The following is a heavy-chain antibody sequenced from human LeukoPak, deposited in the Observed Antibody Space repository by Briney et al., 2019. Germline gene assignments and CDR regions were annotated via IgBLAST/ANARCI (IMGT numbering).Heavy chain of an antibody. Sequence: ASVKVSCKASGYTFTSYYMHWVRQAPGQGLEWVGIINPSGGSTSYAQKFQGRVTMTRNTSISTAYMELSSLRSEDTAVYYCARGGRDGYNYFYYYYMDVWGKGTTVTISS. J-gene: IGHJ6*03. D-gene: IGHD5-24*01. CDR2: INPSGGST. V-gene: IGHV1-46*01. CDR1: GYTFTSYY. CDR3: ARGGRDGYNYFYYYYMDV.